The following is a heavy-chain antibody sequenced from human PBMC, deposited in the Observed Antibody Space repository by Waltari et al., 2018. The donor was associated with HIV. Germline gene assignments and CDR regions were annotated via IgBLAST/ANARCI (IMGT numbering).Heavy chain of an antibody. CDR1: GGSISSYS. D-gene: IGHD4-17*01. J-gene: IGHJ4*02. Sequence: QVQLQESGPGLVKPSETLSLTCTVSGGSISSYSWSCIRQPPGKGLEWIGYIYYSGSTNYNPSLKSRVTISVDTSKNQFSLKLSSVTAADTAVYYCAGLDYGGSKYYFDYWGQGTLVTVSS. CDR2: IYYSGST. CDR3: AGLDYGGSKYYFDY. V-gene: IGHV4-59*01.